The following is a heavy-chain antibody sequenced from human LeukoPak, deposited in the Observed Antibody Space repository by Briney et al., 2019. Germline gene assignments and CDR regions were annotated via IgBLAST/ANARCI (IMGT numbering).Heavy chain of an antibody. D-gene: IGHD2-2*01. CDR2: ISYDGSNK. V-gene: IGHV3-30*18. J-gene: IGHJ4*02. CDR1: GFTFSSYG. CDR3: AKGTSGYSDY. Sequence: PGGSLRLSCAASGFTFSSYGMHWVRQAPGKGLEWVAVISYDGSNKYYADCVKGRFTIPRDNSKNTLYLQMNSLRAEDTAVYYCAKGTSGYSDYWGQGTLVTVSS.